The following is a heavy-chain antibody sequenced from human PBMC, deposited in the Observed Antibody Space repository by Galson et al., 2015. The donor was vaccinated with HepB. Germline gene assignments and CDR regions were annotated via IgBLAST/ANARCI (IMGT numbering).Heavy chain of an antibody. CDR2: ISAYYGST. J-gene: IGHJ4*02. Sequence: SVKVSCKASGYTFKNFGFSWVRQAPGKGLEWMGWISAYYGSTKYAEKLQGRVSMTTDTSTSTAYMELGSLTSEDTALYYCVRDDMMPDVRVVQDDYWGQGTLVTVSS. CDR3: VRDDMMPDVRVVQDDY. D-gene: IGHD3-10*01. V-gene: IGHV1-18*01. CDR1: GYTFKNFG.